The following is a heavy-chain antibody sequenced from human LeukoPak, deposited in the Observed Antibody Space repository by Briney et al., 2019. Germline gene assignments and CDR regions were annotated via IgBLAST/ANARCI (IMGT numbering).Heavy chain of an antibody. V-gene: IGHV4-34*01. J-gene: IGHJ4*02. CDR3: ARAEYSSNGIFDY. CDR2: INHSGST. CDR1: GGSFSGYY. Sequence: SETLSLTCAVYGGSFSGYYWSWIRQPPGKGLEWIGEINHSGSTNYNPSLKSRVTISVDTSKNQFSLKLSSVTAADTAVYYCARAEYSSNGIFDYWGQGTLVTVSS. D-gene: IGHD6-6*01.